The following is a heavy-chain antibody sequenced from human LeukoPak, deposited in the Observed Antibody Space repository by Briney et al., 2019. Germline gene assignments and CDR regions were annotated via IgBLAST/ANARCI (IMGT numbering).Heavy chain of an antibody. CDR3: ARDSLYYYDSSGFDY. CDR1: GFTFSSYG. CDR2: IWYDGSNK. D-gene: IGHD3-22*01. V-gene: IGHV3-33*01. Sequence: PGGSLRLSCAASGFTFSSYGMHWVRQAPGKGLEWVAVIWYDGSNKYYADSVKGRFTISRDNSKNTLYLQMNSLRAEDTAVYYCARDSLYYYDSSGFDYWGQGTLVTVSS. J-gene: IGHJ4*02.